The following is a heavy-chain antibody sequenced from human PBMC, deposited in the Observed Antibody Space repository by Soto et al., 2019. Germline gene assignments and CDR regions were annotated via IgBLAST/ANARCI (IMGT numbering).Heavy chain of an antibody. CDR3: ARDPEDSPLDY. V-gene: IGHV4-30-4*01. Sequence: SETLSLTCTVSGGSISSGDYYWSWIRQPPGKGLEWIGYIYYSGSTYYNPSLKSRVTISVDTSKNQFSLKLSSVTAADTAVYYCARDPEDSPLDYWGQGTLVTVSS. CDR2: IYYSGST. CDR1: GGSISSGDYY. J-gene: IGHJ4*02.